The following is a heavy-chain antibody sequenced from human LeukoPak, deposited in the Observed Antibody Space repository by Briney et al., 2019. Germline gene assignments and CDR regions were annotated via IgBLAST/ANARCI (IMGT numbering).Heavy chain of an antibody. D-gene: IGHD3-22*01. V-gene: IGHV1-2*04. CDR3: ARGTHYYDSSGDWFDP. J-gene: IGHJ5*02. CDR2: INPNSGGT. CDR1: GYTFTGYY. Sequence: ASVKVSCKASGYTFTGYYMHWVRQAPGQGLEWMGWINPNSGGTNYAQKFQGWVTMTRDTSISTAYMELSRLRSDDTAVYYCARGTHYYDSSGDWFDPWGQGTLVAVSS.